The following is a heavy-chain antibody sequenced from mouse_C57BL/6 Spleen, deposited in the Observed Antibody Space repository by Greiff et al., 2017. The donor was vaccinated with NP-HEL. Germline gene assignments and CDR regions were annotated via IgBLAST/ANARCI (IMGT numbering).Heavy chain of an antibody. CDR2: INPCTGGT. Sequence: VQLQQSGPELVKPGASVKISCKASGYSFTGYCMNWVKQSPDKSLEWIGEINPCTGGTTYNQKFKAKATLTVDKSSSTAYMQLKSLTSEDSAVDYCARSNGNVFAYWGQGTLVTVSA. V-gene: IGHV1-42*01. J-gene: IGHJ3*01. D-gene: IGHD1-1*01. CDR1: GYSFTGYC. CDR3: ARSNGNVFAY.